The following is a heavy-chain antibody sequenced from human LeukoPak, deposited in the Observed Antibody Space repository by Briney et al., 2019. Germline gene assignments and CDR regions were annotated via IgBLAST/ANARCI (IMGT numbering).Heavy chain of an antibody. CDR1: GLTFRSYW. Sequence: GESLRLSCEVSGLTFRSYWMSWVRQAPGKGLEWVANINQDGSGKYFVDSVRGRFTISRDNAKNSLHLQMNTLRAEDTAVYYCARERDGRFFDYWGQGTLVTVSS. D-gene: IGHD5-24*01. CDR3: ARERDGRFFDY. V-gene: IGHV3-7*01. CDR2: INQDGSGK. J-gene: IGHJ4*02.